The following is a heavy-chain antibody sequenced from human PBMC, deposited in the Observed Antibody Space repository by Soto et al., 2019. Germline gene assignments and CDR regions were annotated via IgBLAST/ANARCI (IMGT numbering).Heavy chain of an antibody. CDR3: ARALGNYGSSGYYYERWFDP. D-gene: IGHD3-22*01. V-gene: IGHV4-38-2*02. CDR2: IYHSGST. Sequence: SETLSLTCTVSGYSISSGYYWGWIRQPPGKGLEWIGSIYHSGSTYYNPSLKSRVTISVDTSKNQFSLKLSSVTAADTAVYYCARALGNYGSSGYYYERWFDPWGQGTLVTVSS. J-gene: IGHJ5*02. CDR1: GYSISSGYY.